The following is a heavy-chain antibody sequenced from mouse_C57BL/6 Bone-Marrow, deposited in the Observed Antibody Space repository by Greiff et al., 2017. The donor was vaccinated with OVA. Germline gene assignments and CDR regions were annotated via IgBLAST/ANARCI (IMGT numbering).Heavy chain of an antibody. CDR2: SRNKANDYTT. J-gene: IGHJ1*03. D-gene: IGHD1-1*02. Sequence: EVNVVESGGGLVQSGRSLRLSCATSGFTFSDFYMEWVRQAPGKGLEWIAASRNKANDYTTEYSASVKGRFIVSRDTSQSILYLQMNALRAEDTAIYYCARDKGGRYFDVWGTGTTVTVSS. CDR1: GFTFSDFY. V-gene: IGHV7-1*01. CDR3: ARDKGGRYFDV.